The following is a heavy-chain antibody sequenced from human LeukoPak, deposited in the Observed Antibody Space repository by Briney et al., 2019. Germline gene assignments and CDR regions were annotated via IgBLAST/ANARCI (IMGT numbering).Heavy chain of an antibody. V-gene: IGHV1-18*01. CDR3: ARDTGIAVAGTGDFDY. CDR2: ISGYNGKT. D-gene: IGHD6-13*01. Sequence: ASVKVSCKASGYTFTNYGISWVRQAPGQGLEWMGWISGYNGKTNYAQKLQGRVTMTTDTSTSTAYMELRSLRSDDTAVYYCARDTGIAVAGTGDFDYWGQGTLVTVSP. CDR1: GYTFTNYG. J-gene: IGHJ4*02.